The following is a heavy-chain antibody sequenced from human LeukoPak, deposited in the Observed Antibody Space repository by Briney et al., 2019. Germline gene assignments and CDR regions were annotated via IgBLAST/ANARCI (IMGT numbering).Heavy chain of an antibody. CDR3: ARDRGINWFDP. D-gene: IGHD3-10*01. V-gene: IGHV3-23*01. CDR2: ISNSGDRT. Sequence: PGGSLRLSCSASGFTFSTYAMSWVRQAPGKGLEWVSGISNSGDRTYYADSVKGRFTISRDNSKNTLYLQMNSLRAEDTAVYYCARDRGINWFDPWGQGTLVTVSS. J-gene: IGHJ5*02. CDR1: GFTFSTYA.